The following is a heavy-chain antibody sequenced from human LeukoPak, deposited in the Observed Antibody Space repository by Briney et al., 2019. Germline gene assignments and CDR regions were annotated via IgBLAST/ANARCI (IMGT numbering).Heavy chain of an antibody. CDR1: NYTFASYG. Sequence: APVKVSCKASNYTFASYGLSWVRQAPGQGLQWVGWISPYDGNTNYAQRFQARVTMSKDKSTRTVYMELRRLRLDDTAVYYCVRVWPPNAVDRGMTYSDFTALDVWGQGTTVIVSS. D-gene: IGHD1-20*01. CDR2: ISPYDGNT. J-gene: IGHJ3*01. V-gene: IGHV1-18*01. CDR3: VRVWPPNAVDRGMTYSDFTALDV.